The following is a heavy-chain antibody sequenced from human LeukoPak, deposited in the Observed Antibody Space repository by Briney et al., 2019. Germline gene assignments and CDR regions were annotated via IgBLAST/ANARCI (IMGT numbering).Heavy chain of an antibody. D-gene: IGHD1-26*01. CDR2: IYHTGST. CDR1: GDSISSAYS. CDR3: ARVVGATSHDTFDV. V-gene: IGHV4-30-2*01. Sequence: PSQTLSLTCAVSGDSISSAYSWSWIRPPPGKGLEWIGYIYHTGSTSYNPSLKTRVTISIDRPRNHFSLKLSSVTAADTAMYYCARVVGATSHDTFDVWGQGTTVTVSS. J-gene: IGHJ3*01.